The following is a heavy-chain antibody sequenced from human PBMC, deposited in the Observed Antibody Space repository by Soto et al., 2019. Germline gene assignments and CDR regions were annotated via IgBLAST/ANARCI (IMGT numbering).Heavy chain of an antibody. D-gene: IGHD2-15*01. CDR2: IKEDGSEK. J-gene: IGHJ4*02. CDR1: GFTFSNYW. Sequence: PGGSLRLSCAASGFTFSNYWMTWVRQAPGKGLEWVANIKEDGSEKHYVDSVKGRFTNSRDNAKNSLYLQMNSLRVEDTAVYFCSRDVVVGAKALNYWGQGALVTVSS. CDR3: SRDVVVGAKALNY. V-gene: IGHV3-7*01.